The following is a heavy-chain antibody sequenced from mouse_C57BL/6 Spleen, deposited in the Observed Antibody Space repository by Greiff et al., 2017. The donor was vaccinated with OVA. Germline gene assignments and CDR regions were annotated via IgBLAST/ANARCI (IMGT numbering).Heavy chain of an antibody. CDR1: GFTFSNYW. V-gene: IGHV6-3*01. CDR2: IRLKSDNYAT. Sequence: EVQGVESGGGLVQPGGSMKLSCVASGFTFSNYWMNWVRQSPEQGLEWVAQIRLKSDNYATHYAESVKGRFTISRDDSKSSVYLQMNNLRAEDTGIYYCTGFMDYWGQGTSVTVSS. CDR3: TGFMDY. J-gene: IGHJ4*01.